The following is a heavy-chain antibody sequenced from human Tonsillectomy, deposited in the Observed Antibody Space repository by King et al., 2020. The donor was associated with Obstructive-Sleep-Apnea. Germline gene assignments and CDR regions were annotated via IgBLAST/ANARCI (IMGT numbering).Heavy chain of an antibody. J-gene: IGHJ5*02. CDR2: IRYDGTET. Sequence: QVQLVESGGGVVQPGRSLRLSCAASGFIFSHYAMHWVRQAPGKGLEWVAFIRYDGTETNHPDSVKGRFTVSRDNSKNILYLQMSSLIVEDTAMDYCAKGSDGVATASRFDPWGQGTLVTVSS. D-gene: IGHD2-21*02. CDR3: AKGSDGVATASRFDP. V-gene: IGHV3-30*02. CDR1: GFIFSHYA.